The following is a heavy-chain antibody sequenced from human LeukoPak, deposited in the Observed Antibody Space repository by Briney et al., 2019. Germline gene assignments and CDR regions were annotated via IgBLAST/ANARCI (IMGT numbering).Heavy chain of an antibody. V-gene: IGHV3-30*03. Sequence: PGGSLRLSCAASGFTFSSYGMHWVRQAPGKGLEWVAVISYDGSNKYYADSVKGRFTISRDNSKNTLYLQMNSLRAEDTAVYYCARVRLHFDYWGQGTLVTVSS. CDR3: ARVRLHFDY. CDR1: GFTFSSYG. J-gene: IGHJ4*02. CDR2: ISYDGSNK. D-gene: IGHD6-25*01.